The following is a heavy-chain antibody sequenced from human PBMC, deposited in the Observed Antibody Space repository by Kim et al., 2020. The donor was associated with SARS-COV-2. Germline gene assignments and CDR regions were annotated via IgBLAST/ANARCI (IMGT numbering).Heavy chain of an antibody. CDR1: GFTFSDYY. J-gene: IGHJ6*02. D-gene: IGHD6-6*01. Sequence: GGSLRLSCAASGFTFSDYYMSWIRQAPGKGLEWVSYISSSGSTIYYADSVKGRFTISRDNAKNSLYLQMNSLRAEDTAVYYCARVGRLGSSPGVYYGMDVWGQGTTVTVSS. CDR3: ARVGRLGSSPGVYYGMDV. CDR2: ISSSGSTI. V-gene: IGHV3-11*01.